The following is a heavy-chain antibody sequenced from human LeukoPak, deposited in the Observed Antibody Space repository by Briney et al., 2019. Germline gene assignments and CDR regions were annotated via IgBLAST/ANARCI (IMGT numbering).Heavy chain of an antibody. CDR3: ARDFNGDYGLTYYHYYMDV. CDR2: IYHSGST. Sequence: SGTLSLTCAVSGGSISSSNWWSWVRQPPGKGLEWIGEIYHSGSTNYNPSLKSRVTISVDTSKNQFSLKLSSVTAADTAVYYCARDFNGDYGLTYYHYYMDVWGKGTTVTVSS. CDR1: GGSISSSNW. D-gene: IGHD4-17*01. J-gene: IGHJ6*03. V-gene: IGHV4-4*02.